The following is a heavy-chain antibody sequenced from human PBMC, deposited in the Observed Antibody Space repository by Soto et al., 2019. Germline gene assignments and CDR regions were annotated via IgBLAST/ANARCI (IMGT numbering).Heavy chain of an antibody. D-gene: IGHD5-12*01. J-gene: IGHJ5*02. V-gene: IGHV4-59*01. CDR2: IYYSGST. CDR1: GGSISSYY. Sequence: PSETLSLTCTVSGGSISSYYWSWIRQPPGKGLEWIGYIYYSGSTNYNPSLKSRVTISVDTSKNQFSLKLSSVTAADTAVYYCARGESYEKKQNWFDPWGQGTLVTVSS. CDR3: ARGESYEKKQNWFDP.